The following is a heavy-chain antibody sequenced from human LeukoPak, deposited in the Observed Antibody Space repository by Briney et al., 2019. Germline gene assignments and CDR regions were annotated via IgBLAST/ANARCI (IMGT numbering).Heavy chain of an antibody. CDR3: AVAARPTRSPSNY. D-gene: IGHD6-6*01. CDR2: INHSGST. CDR1: GGSFSGYC. J-gene: IGHJ4*02. V-gene: IGHV4-34*01. Sequence: PSETLSLTCAVYGGSFSGYCWSWIRQPPGKGLEWIGEINHSGSTNYNPSLKSRVTISVDTSKNQFSLKLSSVTAADTAVYYCAVAARPTRSPSNYWGQGTLVTVSS.